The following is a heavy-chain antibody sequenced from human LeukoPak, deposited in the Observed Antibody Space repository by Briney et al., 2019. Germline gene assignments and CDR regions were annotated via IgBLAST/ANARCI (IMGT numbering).Heavy chain of an antibody. D-gene: IGHD1-26*01. Sequence: GGSLRLSCAASGFTFSSYSMNWVRQAPGKGLEWVSSISSSSSYIYYADSVKGRFTISRDNAKNSLYLQMNSLRAEDTAVYYCARDPVVGATQYDYWGQGTLVNVSS. CDR1: GFTFSSYS. V-gene: IGHV3-21*01. J-gene: IGHJ4*02. CDR2: ISSSSSYI. CDR3: ARDPVVGATQYDY.